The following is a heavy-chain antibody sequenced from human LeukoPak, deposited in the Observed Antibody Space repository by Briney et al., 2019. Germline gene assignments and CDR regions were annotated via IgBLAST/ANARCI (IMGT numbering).Heavy chain of an antibody. Sequence: GGSLRLSCAASGFSSNLFHMNWVRQAPGKGVEWVSSITSSGTYITYVDSVQGRFTISRDNAKNSLYLQMNSLRVDDTALYHCARASGGWDLDYWGHGTLVTVSS. CDR3: ARASGGWDLDY. CDR1: GFSSNLFH. CDR2: ITSSGTYI. J-gene: IGHJ4*01. D-gene: IGHD1-26*01. V-gene: IGHV3-21*06.